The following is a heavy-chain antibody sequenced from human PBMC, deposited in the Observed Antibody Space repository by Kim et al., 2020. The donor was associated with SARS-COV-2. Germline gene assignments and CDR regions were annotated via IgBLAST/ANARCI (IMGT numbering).Heavy chain of an antibody. CDR1: GFTFSSYG. V-gene: IGHV3-30*18. J-gene: IGHJ4*02. Sequence: GSLRLSCAASGFTFSSYGMHWVRQAPGKGLEWVAVISYDGSNKYYADSVKGRFTISRDNSKNTLYLQMNSLRAEDTAVYYCAKGGGDFDFIDYLGQGTL. CDR3: AKGGGDFDFIDY. D-gene: IGHD2-21*02. CDR2: ISYDGSNK.